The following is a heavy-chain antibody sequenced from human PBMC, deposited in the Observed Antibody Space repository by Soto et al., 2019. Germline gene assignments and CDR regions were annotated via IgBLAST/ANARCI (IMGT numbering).Heavy chain of an antibody. CDR3: AIVARRDTAMVNSFDY. J-gene: IGHJ4*02. D-gene: IGHD5-18*01. Sequence: ESLKISCKGSGYSFTSYWIGWVRQMPGKGLEWMGIIYPGDSDTRYSPSFQGQVTISADKSISTAYLQWSSLKASDTAMYYCAIVARRDTAMVNSFDYWGQGTLVTVPS. V-gene: IGHV5-51*01. CDR2: IYPGDSDT. CDR1: GYSFTSYW.